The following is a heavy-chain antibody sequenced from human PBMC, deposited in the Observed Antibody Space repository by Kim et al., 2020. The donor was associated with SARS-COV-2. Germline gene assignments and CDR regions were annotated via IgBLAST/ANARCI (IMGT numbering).Heavy chain of an antibody. CDR1: GGSISSYY. V-gene: IGHV4-59*13. Sequence: SETLSLTCTVSGGSISSYYWSWIRQPPGMGLEWIGYIYYSGSTNYNPSLKSRVTISVDTSKNQFSLKLSSVTAADTAVYYCARVRGDTTIFGVVITNFDYWGQGTLVTVSS. CDR2: IYYSGST. J-gene: IGHJ4*02. CDR3: ARVRGDTTIFGVVITNFDY. D-gene: IGHD3-3*01.